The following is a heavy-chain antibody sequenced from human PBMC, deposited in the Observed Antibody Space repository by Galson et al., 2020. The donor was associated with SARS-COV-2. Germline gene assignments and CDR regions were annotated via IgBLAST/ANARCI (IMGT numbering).Heavy chain of an antibody. CDR2: IYYSGST. Sequence: SETLSLTCTVSGGSISSSSYNWGWIRQPPGKRLEWIGSIYYSGSTYYNPSPISRVSIPVDTSKNQFSLKLSSVTDADTAVYYCAIQDVLRYFDWLYHADAFDIWGQGTMVTVSS. CDR3: AIQDVLRYFDWLYHADAFDI. D-gene: IGHD3-9*01. CDR1: GGSISSSSYN. J-gene: IGHJ3*02. V-gene: IGHV4-39*01.